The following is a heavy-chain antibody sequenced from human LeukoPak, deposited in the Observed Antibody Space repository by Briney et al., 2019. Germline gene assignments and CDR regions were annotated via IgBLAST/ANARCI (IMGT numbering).Heavy chain of an antibody. D-gene: IGHD3-10*01. CDR1: GFTFDDYA. Sequence: GGSLRLSCVASGFTFDDYAMHWVRQAPGKGLEWVSGISWNSGTIGYADSVKGRFTISRDNAKNSLYLQMNSLRVEDTALYYCAKDENVWFGELDYWGQGILVTVSS. J-gene: IGHJ4*02. V-gene: IGHV3-9*01. CDR2: ISWNSGTI. CDR3: AKDENVWFGELDY.